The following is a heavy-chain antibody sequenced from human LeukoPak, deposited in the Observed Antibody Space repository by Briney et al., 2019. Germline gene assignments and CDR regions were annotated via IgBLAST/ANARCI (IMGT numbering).Heavy chain of an antibody. J-gene: IGHJ4*02. D-gene: IGHD3-9*01. Sequence: ASVKVSCKASGYTFTSYGISWVRQAPGQGLEWMGWISAYNGNTNYAQKLQGRVTMTTDTSTSTAYMELRSLRSDDTAVYYCARLGGLRYFDWEGPNDYWGQGTLVTVSS. V-gene: IGHV1-18*01. CDR2: ISAYNGNT. CDR1: GYTFTSYG. CDR3: ARLGGLRYFDWEGPNDY.